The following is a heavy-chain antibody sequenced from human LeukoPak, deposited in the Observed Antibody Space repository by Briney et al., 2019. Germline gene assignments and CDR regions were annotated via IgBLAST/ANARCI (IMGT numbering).Heavy chain of an antibody. D-gene: IGHD6-25*01. CDR1: GYTFTSYY. CDR3: ARDSGLTGYLWYFDY. CDR2: INPSGGST. V-gene: IGHV1-46*01. Sequence: ASVKVSCKASGYTFTSYYMHWVRQAPGQGLEWMGIINPSGGSTSYAQKFQGRVTMTRDTSTSTVYMELSSLRSEDTAVYYCARDSGLTGYLWYFDYWGQGTLVTVSS. J-gene: IGHJ4*02.